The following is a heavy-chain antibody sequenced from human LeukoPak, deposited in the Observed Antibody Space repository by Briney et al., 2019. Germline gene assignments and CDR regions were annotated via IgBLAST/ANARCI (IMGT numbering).Heavy chain of an antibody. CDR3: ARDPGGGSYLQVSFFDY. J-gene: IGHJ4*02. V-gene: IGHV1-69*04. CDR2: IIPIFGIA. Sequence: SVKVSCKASGGTFSSYAISWVRQAPGQGLEWMGRIIPIFGIANYAQKFQGRVTITAGKSTSTAYMELSSLRSEDTAVYYCARDPGGGSYLQVSFFDYWGQGTLVTVSS. CDR1: GGTFSSYA. D-gene: IGHD1-26*01.